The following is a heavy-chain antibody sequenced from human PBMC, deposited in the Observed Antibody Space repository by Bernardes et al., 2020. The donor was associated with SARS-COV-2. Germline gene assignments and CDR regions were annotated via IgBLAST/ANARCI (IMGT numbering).Heavy chain of an antibody. V-gene: IGHV3-23*01. D-gene: IGHD5-18*01. CDR2: ISGSGSNT. CDR1: GFTFSQNA. J-gene: IGHJ4*02. CDR3: AKSQGTSMAEY. Sequence: GGSLRLSCVASGFTFSQNAMSWVRQAPGKGLEWVSAISGSGSNTYYVDSVKGRFTISRDNSKNTLYLQINSLRAEDTAVYYCAKSQGTSMAEYWGQGTLVTVSS.